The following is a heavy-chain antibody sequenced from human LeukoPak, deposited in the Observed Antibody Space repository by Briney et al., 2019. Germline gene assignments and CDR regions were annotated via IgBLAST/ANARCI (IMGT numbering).Heavy chain of an antibody. CDR1: GGSISSYY. V-gene: IGHV4-59*01. CDR2: IYYSGST. CDR3: ASFSSGWYAPSDY. Sequence: PSETLSLTCTVSGGSISSYYWSWIRQPPGKGLEWIGYIYYSGSTNYNPSLKSRVTISVDTSKNQFSLKLSSVTAADTAVYYCASFSSGWYAPSDYWGQGTLVTVSS. J-gene: IGHJ4*02. D-gene: IGHD6-19*01.